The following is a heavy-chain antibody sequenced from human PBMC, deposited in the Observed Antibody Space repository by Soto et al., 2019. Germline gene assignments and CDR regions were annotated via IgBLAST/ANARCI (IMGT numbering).Heavy chain of an antibody. V-gene: IGHV3-33*01. CDR3: ARDPRLYYYGSGSYYKKGWFDP. Sequence: GGSLRLSCAASGFTFSSYGMHWVRQAPGKGLEWVAVIWYDGSNKYYADSVKGRFTISRDNSKNTLYLQMNSLRAEDTAVYYCARDPRLYYYGSGSYYKKGWFDPWGQGTLVTVSS. CDR1: GFTFSSYG. D-gene: IGHD3-10*01. J-gene: IGHJ5*02. CDR2: IWYDGSNK.